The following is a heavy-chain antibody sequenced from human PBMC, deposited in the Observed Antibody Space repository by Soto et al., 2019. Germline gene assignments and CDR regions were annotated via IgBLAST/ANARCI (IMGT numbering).Heavy chain of an antibody. D-gene: IGHD3-3*01. V-gene: IGHV1-2*02. CDR2: INPNSGGT. CDR3: ARGKFLEWLSNFDY. Sequence: SVKVSCKASGYTFTGYYMHWVRQAPGQGLEWMGWINPNSGGTNYAQKFQGRVTMTRDTSISTAYMELSRLRSDDTAVYYCARGKFLEWLSNFDYWGRGTLVTVSS. J-gene: IGHJ4*02. CDR1: GYTFTGYY.